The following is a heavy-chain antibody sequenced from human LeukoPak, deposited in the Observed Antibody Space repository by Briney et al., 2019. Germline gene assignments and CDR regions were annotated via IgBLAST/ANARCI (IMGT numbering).Heavy chain of an antibody. J-gene: IGHJ5*02. CDR2: ISGGGERT. Sequence: GGSLRLSCAASGIVFSRTAMNWARQSPGRGLEWLSAISGGGERTFYADSVKGRFTISRDNSKNMVYLQMNSLRADDTAIYYCGKDGGQYSSGPEFDPRGQGALVPVSS. CDR1: GIVFSRTA. V-gene: IGHV3-23*01. D-gene: IGHD6-19*01. CDR3: GKDGGQYSSGPEFDP.